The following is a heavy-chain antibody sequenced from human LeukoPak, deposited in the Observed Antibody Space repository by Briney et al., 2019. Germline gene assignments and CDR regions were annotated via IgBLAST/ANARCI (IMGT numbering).Heavy chain of an antibody. CDR3: ARDPSFSSSGRYYSDS. D-gene: IGHD6-19*01. CDR2: ISYDGSKK. V-gene: IGHV3-30*04. Sequence: GRSLRLSCAASGFTFSSYAMGWVREAPGKGLEWVAGISYDGSKKYYADSVKGRLTISRDNSKNTLYLRRNSLRAEATAVYHCARDPSFSSSGRYYSDSSGEGTLLSVSP. CDR1: GFTFSSYA. J-gene: IGHJ4*01.